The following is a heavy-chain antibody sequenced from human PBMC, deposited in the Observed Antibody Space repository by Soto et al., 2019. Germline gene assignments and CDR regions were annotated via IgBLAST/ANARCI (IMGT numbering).Heavy chain of an antibody. CDR2: INLGNGNI. CDR3: ARDGSCSRGSCYHFDS. D-gene: IGHD2-15*01. CDR1: GYIYSNYF. J-gene: IGHJ4*02. Sequence: ASVKVSCKASGYIYSNYFMHWVRQGAGQRLEWMGWINLGNGNIKYSQKFQGRVTITSDTSASTAYMEGRGLRSEDTALYYCARDGSCSRGSCYHFDSWGQATLVTVSS. V-gene: IGHV1-3*01.